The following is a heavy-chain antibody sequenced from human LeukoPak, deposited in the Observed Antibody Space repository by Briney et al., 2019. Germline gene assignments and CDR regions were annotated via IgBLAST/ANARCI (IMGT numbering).Heavy chain of an antibody. CDR3: AKDQWELLHFDY. D-gene: IGHD1-26*01. CDR2: ISGSGGST. Sequence: PGGSLRLSCAASGFTFSSYAMSWVRQAPGKGLEWVSAISGSGGSTYYADSVKGRFTISRDNSKNTLYLQMNSLRAEDTAVYCCAKDQWELLHFDYWGQGTLVTVSS. V-gene: IGHV3-23*01. CDR1: GFTFSSYA. J-gene: IGHJ4*02.